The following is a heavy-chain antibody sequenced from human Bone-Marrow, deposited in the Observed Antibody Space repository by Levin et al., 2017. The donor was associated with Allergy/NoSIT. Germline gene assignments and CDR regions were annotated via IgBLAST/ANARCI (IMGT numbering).Heavy chain of an antibody. J-gene: IGHJ4*02. CDR2: IKQDGSEK. CDR3: ARPPSPYCSGGRCNGL. Sequence: GESLKISCAASGLTFSSYWMSWVRQAPGKGLEWVANIKQDGSEKYYVDSVKGRFTISRDNAKNSLYLQMNSLRAEDTAVYYCARPPSPYCSGGRCNGLWSQGTLVAVSS. CDR1: GLTFSSYW. V-gene: IGHV3-7*03. D-gene: IGHD2-15*01.